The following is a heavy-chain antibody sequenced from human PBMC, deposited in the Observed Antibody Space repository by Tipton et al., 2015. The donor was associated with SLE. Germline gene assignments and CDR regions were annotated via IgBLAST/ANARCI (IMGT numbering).Heavy chain of an antibody. Sequence: QLVQSGAEVKEPGEFLEITCKGSGYNFNTYWIGWVRQMPGKGLEWVGIIYPGDSDIRYSPSFQGQVTISADTSSSTAYLQWRSLKASDTAMYYCARDGSNWGSWQAFDIWGRGIMVTVSS. CDR1: GYNFNTYW. CDR2: IYPGDSDI. CDR3: ARDGSNWGSWQAFDI. D-gene: IGHD7-27*01. V-gene: IGHV5-51*03. J-gene: IGHJ3*02.